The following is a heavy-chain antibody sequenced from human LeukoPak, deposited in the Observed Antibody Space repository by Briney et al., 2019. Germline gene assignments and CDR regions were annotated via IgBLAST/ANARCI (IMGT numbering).Heavy chain of an antibody. CDR3: ARAMYGQRGFFDY. J-gene: IGHJ4*02. CDR2: IYHSGGT. D-gene: IGHD2-8*01. Sequence: SQTLSLTCAVSGGSISSGGYSWSWIRQPPGKGLEWIGYIYHSGGTYYNPSLKSRVTISVDRSKNQCSLKLSSVTAADTAVYYCARAMYGQRGFFDYWGQGTLVTVSS. CDR1: GGSISSGGYS. V-gene: IGHV4-30-2*01.